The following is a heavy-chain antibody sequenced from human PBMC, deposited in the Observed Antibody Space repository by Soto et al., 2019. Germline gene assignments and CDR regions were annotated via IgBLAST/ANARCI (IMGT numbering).Heavy chain of an antibody. V-gene: IGHV3-30-3*01. J-gene: IGHJ4*02. CDR3: AREPSRGNIVVPAAIPLIY. CDR1: GFTFSSYA. D-gene: IGHD2-2*02. Sequence: GGPLILSCAASGFTFSSYAMHWVRTAPGKGLEWVAVISYDGSNKYYADSVKGRFTISRDNSKNTLYLQMNSLRAEDTAVYYCAREPSRGNIVVPAAIPLIYWGQGTLVNVSS. CDR2: ISYDGSNK.